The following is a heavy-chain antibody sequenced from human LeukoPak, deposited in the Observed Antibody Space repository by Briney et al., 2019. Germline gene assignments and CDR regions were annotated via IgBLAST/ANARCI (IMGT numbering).Heavy chain of an antibody. J-gene: IGHJ4*02. D-gene: IGHD3-22*01. Sequence: SETLSLTCAVSGGSISSGGYSWSWIRQPPGKGLEWIGYIYYSGSTNYNPSLKSRVTISVDTSKNQFSLKLSSVTAADTAVYYCARLTTYYYDSSGPNFDYWGQGTLVTVSS. CDR1: GGSISSGGYS. CDR2: IYYSGST. V-gene: IGHV4-61*08. CDR3: ARLTTYYYDSSGPNFDY.